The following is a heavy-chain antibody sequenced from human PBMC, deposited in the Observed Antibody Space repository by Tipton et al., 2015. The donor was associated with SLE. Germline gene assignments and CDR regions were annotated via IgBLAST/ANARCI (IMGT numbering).Heavy chain of an antibody. D-gene: IGHD6-19*01. V-gene: IGHV4-59*11. CDR1: GGSISSHY. J-gene: IGHJ5*02. Sequence: TLSLTCTVSGGSISSHYWSWIRQPPGKALEWIGYIYYSGSTNYNPSLKSRVTISVGTSNNQFSLKLSSVTAADTAVYYCARESPVAGTDNWLDPWGPGILVTVSS. CDR3: ARESPVAGTDNWLDP. CDR2: IYYSGST.